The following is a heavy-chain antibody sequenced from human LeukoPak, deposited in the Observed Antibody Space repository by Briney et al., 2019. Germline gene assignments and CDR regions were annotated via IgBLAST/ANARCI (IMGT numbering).Heavy chain of an antibody. Sequence: GGSLRLSCAASGFTFSSHEMNWVRQAPGKGLEWVSYISSSGSTIYYADSVKGRFTISRDNAKNSLYLQMNSLRAEDTAVYYCAREKAEGADYWGQGTLVTVSS. J-gene: IGHJ4*02. CDR3: AREKAEGADY. V-gene: IGHV3-48*03. CDR1: GFTFSSHE. D-gene: IGHD3-16*01. CDR2: ISSSGSTI.